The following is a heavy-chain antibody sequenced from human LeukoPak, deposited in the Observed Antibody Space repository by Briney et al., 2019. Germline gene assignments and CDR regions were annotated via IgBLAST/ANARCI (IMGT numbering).Heavy chain of an antibody. D-gene: IGHD5-12*01. CDR2: IIPILGIA. J-gene: IGHJ4*02. Sequence: ASVKVSCKASGGTFSSYAISWVRQAPGQGLEWMGRIIPILGIANYAQKFQGRVTITADKSTSTAYMELSSLRSEDTAVYYCARDREIVATRDYWGQGTLVTVSS. V-gene: IGHV1-69*04. CDR1: GGTFSSYA. CDR3: ARDREIVATRDY.